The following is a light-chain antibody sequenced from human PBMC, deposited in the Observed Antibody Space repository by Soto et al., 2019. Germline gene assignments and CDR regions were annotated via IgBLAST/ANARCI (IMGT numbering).Light chain of an antibody. Sequence: EIVLTQSPATLSLSPGERATLSCRASQSINRHLAWYRQKPGQAPRLLIYDASNRATGIPARFSGSGSGTDFTLTISSLEPEDFAFYYCQQYNNWPWTFGQGTKVEIK. CDR3: QQYNNWPWT. CDR2: DAS. V-gene: IGKV3-11*01. CDR1: QSINRH. J-gene: IGKJ1*01.